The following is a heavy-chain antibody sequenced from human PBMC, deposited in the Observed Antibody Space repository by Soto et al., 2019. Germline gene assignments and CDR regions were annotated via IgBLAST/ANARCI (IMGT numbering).Heavy chain of an antibody. CDR2: INHSGST. CDR3: ARTQMYQLYDFWSGQRMNWFDP. D-gene: IGHD3-3*01. CDR1: GGSFSGFY. V-gene: IGHV4-34*01. Sequence: SEMLCLTCTVEGGSFSGFYGSWILQPPGKGLEWIGEINHSGSTNYNPSLKSRVTISVDTSKNQFSLKLSSVTAADTAVYYCARTQMYQLYDFWSGQRMNWFDPWGQGTLVTVSS. J-gene: IGHJ5*02.